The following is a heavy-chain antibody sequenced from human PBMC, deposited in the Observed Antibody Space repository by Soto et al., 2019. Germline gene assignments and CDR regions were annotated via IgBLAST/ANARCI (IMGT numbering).Heavy chain of an antibody. CDR3: ARRGLEYYAGLDV. V-gene: IGHV5-51*01. J-gene: IGHJ6*02. CDR2: IYAGDSDT. D-gene: IGHD3-3*01. Sequence: GESLKISCRGSGYRFTSYWIDWVRQMPGKGLEWMGVIYAGDSDTRYSPSFQGQVTISADQSINTAYLQWSSLKASDTAIYYCARRGLEYYAGLDVWGQGTTLTVSS. CDR1: GYRFTSYW.